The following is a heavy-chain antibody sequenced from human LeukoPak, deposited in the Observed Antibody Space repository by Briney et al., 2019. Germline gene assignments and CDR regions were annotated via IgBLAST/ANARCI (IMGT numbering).Heavy chain of an antibody. Sequence: TSQTLSLTCALYGGSFTGYSLGWIRQPPGEGRGWGGGINHSGINHFNPSLKSRVTISADTSKKPVFLNLSSVTAADTAVYYCAKKKVDVMGNQYYYYYGLDVWGQGTTVTVSS. J-gene: IGHJ6*02. CDR2: INHSGIN. CDR3: AKKKVDVMGNQYYYYYGLDV. V-gene: IGHV4-34*01. D-gene: IGHD3-16*01. CDR1: GGSFTGYS.